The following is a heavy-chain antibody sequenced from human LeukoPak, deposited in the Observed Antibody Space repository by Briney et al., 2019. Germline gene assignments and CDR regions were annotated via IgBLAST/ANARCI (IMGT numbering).Heavy chain of an antibody. CDR2: IYPESGGT. V-gene: IGHV1-2*02. Sequence: ASVKVSCKTSGFTFTGQYLHWVRQAPGQGLEWMGWIYPESGGTNYAQKFQGRVTMTRDTSSDTAYLELSRLRSDDTAVYYCSGGGAKYDYRGQGTRVTVSS. CDR1: GFTFTGQY. CDR3: SGGGAKYDY. J-gene: IGHJ4*02. D-gene: IGHD2-21*01.